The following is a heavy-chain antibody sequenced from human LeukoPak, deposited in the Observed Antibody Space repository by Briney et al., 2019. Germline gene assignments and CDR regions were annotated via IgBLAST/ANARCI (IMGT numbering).Heavy chain of an antibody. Sequence: GESLKISCKGSGYSFTSYWIGWVRQMPGKGLEWMGIIYPGDSDTRYSPSFQGQVTISADKSISTAYLQWSSLKASDIAMYYCARQWGRSGSGWYYFDYWGQGTLVTVSS. CDR2: IYPGDSDT. V-gene: IGHV5-51*01. J-gene: IGHJ4*02. CDR1: GYSFTSYW. CDR3: ARQWGRSGSGWYYFDY. D-gene: IGHD6-19*01.